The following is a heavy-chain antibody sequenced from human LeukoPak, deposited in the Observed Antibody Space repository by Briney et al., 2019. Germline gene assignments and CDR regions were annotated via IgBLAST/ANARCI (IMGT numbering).Heavy chain of an antibody. CDR3: ARDLDGSSSWYFGYYYYGMDV. CDR1: GYTFTSYA. V-gene: IGHV7-4-1*02. Sequence: GASVKVSCKASGYTFTSYAMNWVRQAPGQGLEWMGWINTNTGNPTYAQGFTGRFVFSLDTSVSTAYLQISSLKAEDTAVYYCARDLDGSSSWYFGYYYYGMDVWGQGTTVTVSS. CDR2: INTNTGNP. D-gene: IGHD6-13*01. J-gene: IGHJ6*02.